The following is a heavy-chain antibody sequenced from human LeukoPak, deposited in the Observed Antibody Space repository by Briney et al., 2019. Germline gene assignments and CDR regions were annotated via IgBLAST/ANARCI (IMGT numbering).Heavy chain of an antibody. Sequence: TSQTLSLTCAVSGGSISSGGYSWSWIRQPPGKGLEWIGYIYHSGSTYYNPSLKSRVTISVDTSKNQFSLKLSSVTAADTAVYYCAREKGIWNDYGDLTEHGAFDYWGQGTLVTVSS. V-gene: IGHV4-30-2*01. J-gene: IGHJ4*02. D-gene: IGHD4-17*01. CDR2: IYHSGST. CDR3: AREKGIWNDYGDLTEHGAFDY. CDR1: GGSISSGGYS.